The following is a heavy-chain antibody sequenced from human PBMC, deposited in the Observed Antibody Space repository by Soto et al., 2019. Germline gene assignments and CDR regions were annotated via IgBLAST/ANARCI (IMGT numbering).Heavy chain of an antibody. CDR1: GGSVSSGSYF. V-gene: IGHV4-61*01. CDR3: ARGRVGYNSGYFDF. Sequence: SETLSLTCSVSGGSVSSGSYFWTWVRQPPGEGLEWIGYIYCSGSTNYNPSLKSRVSISLDSSENQFSLKLTSVTAADTAVYYCARGRVGYNSGYFDFWGQGTLVTVSS. D-gene: IGHD5-12*01. J-gene: IGHJ4*02. CDR2: IYCSGST.